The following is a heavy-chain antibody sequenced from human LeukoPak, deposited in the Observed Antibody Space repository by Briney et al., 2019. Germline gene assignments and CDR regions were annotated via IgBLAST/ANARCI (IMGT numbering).Heavy chain of an antibody. CDR1: GYDFTRFW. J-gene: IGHJ4*02. CDR2: IYPGRSDT. D-gene: IGHD2-21*02. CDR3: TVPPGGVTRVVDF. V-gene: IGHV5-51*01. Sequence: GESLQISCKGSGYDFTRFWIGWVRPMPGKGLEWMGIIYPGRSDTRYSPSFQGQVTISADTSINTAYLQWNTVKTSDSAIYYCTVPPGGVTRVVDFWGQGTLVTVSS.